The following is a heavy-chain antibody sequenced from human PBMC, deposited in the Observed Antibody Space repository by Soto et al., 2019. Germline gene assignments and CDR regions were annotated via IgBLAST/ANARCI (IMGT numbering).Heavy chain of an antibody. CDR2: INPNSGGT. V-gene: IGHV1-2*04. J-gene: IGHJ6*02. D-gene: IGHD3-10*01. CDR3: AREVSGSGSSHYYYGMDV. CDR1: GYTFTGYY. Sequence: GASVKVSCKASGYTFTGYYMHWVRQAPGQGLEWMGWINPNSGGTNYAQKFQGWVAMTRDTSISTAYMELSRLRSDDTAVYYCAREVSGSGSSHYYYGMDVWGQGTTVTVSS.